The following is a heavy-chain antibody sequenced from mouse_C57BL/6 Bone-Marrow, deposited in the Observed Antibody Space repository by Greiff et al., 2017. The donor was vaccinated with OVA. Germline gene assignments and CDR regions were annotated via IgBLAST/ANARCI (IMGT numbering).Heavy chain of an antibody. V-gene: IGHV1-50*01. J-gene: IGHJ1*03. D-gene: IGHD1-1*01. CDR2: IDPSDSYT. CDR3: ASPYYYGSSFSYWYFDV. Sequence: VQLQQPGAELVKPGASVKLSCKASGYTFTSYWMQWVKQRPGQGLEWIGEIDPSDSYTNYNQKFKGKATLTVDTSSSTAYMQLSSLTSEDSAVYYCASPYYYGSSFSYWYFDVWGTGTTVTVSS. CDR1: GYTFTSYW.